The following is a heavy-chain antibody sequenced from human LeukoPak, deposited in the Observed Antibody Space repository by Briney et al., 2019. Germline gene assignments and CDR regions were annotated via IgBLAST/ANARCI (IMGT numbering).Heavy chain of an antibody. CDR1: GGSFSDYY. D-gene: IGHD6-13*01. V-gene: IGHV4-34*01. Sequence: SETLSLTCAVSGGSFSDYYWSGVRPPPGRGLEWMGEINHSGTTYYNPSLKSRVTISIHTPKKQFSLQLTSVTAADTAVYYCARKGGGQLVNTRRWFDPWGQGTLVTVSS. CDR2: INHSGTT. J-gene: IGHJ5*02. CDR3: ARKGGGQLVNTRRWFDP.